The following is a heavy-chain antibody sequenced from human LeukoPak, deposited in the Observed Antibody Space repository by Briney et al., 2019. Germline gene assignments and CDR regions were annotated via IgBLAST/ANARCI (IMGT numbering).Heavy chain of an antibody. D-gene: IGHD3-22*01. Sequence: GASVKVSCKASGYTFTSYGISWVRQAPGQGLEWMGWISAYNGNTNSAQKVQGRVTMTTDTSRSTGYMELRSLRPDDTAVYYCARALYQDSSGYLYNPTMDVWGNGTTVTVSS. J-gene: IGHJ6*03. CDR3: ARALYQDSSGYLYNPTMDV. CDR2: ISAYNGNT. V-gene: IGHV1-18*01. CDR1: GYTFTSYG.